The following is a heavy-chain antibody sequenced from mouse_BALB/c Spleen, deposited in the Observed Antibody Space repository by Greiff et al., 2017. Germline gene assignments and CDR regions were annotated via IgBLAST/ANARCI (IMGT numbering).Heavy chain of an antibody. CDR2: INPSNGGT. V-gene: IGHV1S81*02. D-gene: IGHD3-1*01. Sequence: QVQLKQSGAELVKPGASVKLSCKASGYTFTSYYMYWVKQRPGQGLEWIGEINPSNGGTNFNEKFKSKATLTVDKSSSTAYMQLSSLTSEDSAVYYCTRSGYAMDYWGQGTSVTVSS. CDR1: GYTFTSYY. J-gene: IGHJ4*01. CDR3: TRSGYAMDY.